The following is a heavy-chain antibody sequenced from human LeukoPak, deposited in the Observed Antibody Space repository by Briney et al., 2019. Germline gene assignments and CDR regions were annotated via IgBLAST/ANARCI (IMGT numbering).Heavy chain of an antibody. D-gene: IGHD3-3*01. J-gene: IGHJ5*02. Sequence: SETLSLTCTVSGGSISSSSYYWGWIRQPPGKGLEWIGSIYYSGSTYYNPSLKSRVTISVDTSKNQFSLKLSSVTAADTAVCYCARRYYDFWSGSSFDPWGQGTLVTVSS. CDR1: GGSISSSSYY. CDR2: IYYSGST. V-gene: IGHV4-39*01. CDR3: ARRYYDFWSGSSFDP.